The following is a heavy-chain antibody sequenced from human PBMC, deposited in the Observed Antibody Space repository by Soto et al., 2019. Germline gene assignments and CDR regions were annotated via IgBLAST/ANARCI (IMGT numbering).Heavy chain of an antibody. D-gene: IGHD6-19*01. CDR3: ARGGWYSNYSMDV. CDR1: SGYINNSNW. V-gene: IGHV4-4*02. Sequence: QVQLQESGPGLVEPSVTLSLTCAVSSGYINNSNWWTWIRQPPGKGLEWIGEIHHGGSTNYNPSLKSRVTISVDKSKTQLSLKLSSVTAADTAVYYCARGGWYSNYSMDVWGKGTTVTVSS. CDR2: IHHGGST. J-gene: IGHJ6*03.